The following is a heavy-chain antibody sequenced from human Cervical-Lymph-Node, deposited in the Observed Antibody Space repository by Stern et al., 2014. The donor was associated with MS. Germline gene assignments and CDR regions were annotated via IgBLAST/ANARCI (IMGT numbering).Heavy chain of an antibody. CDR1: GFTFSDYS. J-gene: IGHJ5*02. V-gene: IGHV3-69-1*01. Sequence: EVQLVESGGGLVQPDGSLRLSCAASGFTFSDYSINWVRQAPGKGLEWISSITRSGTMYYADSVKGRFTISRDNAKSSLYLDMKALRGEDTAVYYCATLDAWGQGTLVVVSS. CDR3: ATLDA. CDR2: ITRSGTM.